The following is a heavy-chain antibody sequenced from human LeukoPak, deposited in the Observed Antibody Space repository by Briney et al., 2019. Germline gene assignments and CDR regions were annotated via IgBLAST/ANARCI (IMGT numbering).Heavy chain of an antibody. CDR3: ARAILGTYSGPDYPGPSDYYGMDV. D-gene: IGHD4/OR15-4a*01. Sequence: ASVKVSCKASGGTFSSYAISWVRQAPGQGLEWMGRIIPILGIANYAQKFQGRVTITADKSTSTAYMELSSLRSEDTAVYYCARAILGTYSGPDYPGPSDYYGMDVWGQGTTVTVSS. CDR1: GGTFSSYA. V-gene: IGHV1-69*04. J-gene: IGHJ6*02. CDR2: IIPILGIA.